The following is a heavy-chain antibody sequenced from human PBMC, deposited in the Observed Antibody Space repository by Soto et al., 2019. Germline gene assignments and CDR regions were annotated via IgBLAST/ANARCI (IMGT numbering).Heavy chain of an antibody. D-gene: IGHD1-1*01. CDR1: GFMFSNHG. J-gene: IGHJ4*02. CDR3: VRGDNWNDEASDY. CDR2: IWSDGNNK. Sequence: QVQLVESGGGVVQPGESLRLSCAASGFMFSNHGMHWVRQAPGKGLEWVAVIWSDGNNKYYADSVKGRFTISRDNSKNTVYLQMNSLRAEETAVYYCVRGDNWNDEASDYWGQVTLVTVSS. V-gene: IGHV3-33*01.